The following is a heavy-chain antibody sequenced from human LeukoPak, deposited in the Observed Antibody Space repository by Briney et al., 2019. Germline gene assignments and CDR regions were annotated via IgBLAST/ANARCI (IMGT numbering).Heavy chain of an antibody. CDR3: ARGTIADYYDSSGYSYYYHYYMDV. J-gene: IGHJ6*03. CDR2: ISSSGSTI. V-gene: IGHV3-48*03. D-gene: IGHD3-22*01. Sequence: GGSLRLSCAASGFTFSSYEMNWVRQAPGKGLEWVSYISSSGSTIYYADSVKGRFTISRDNAKNSLDLQMNSLRAEDTAVYYCARGTIADYYDSSGYSYYYHYYMDVWGKGTTVTISS. CDR1: GFTFSSYE.